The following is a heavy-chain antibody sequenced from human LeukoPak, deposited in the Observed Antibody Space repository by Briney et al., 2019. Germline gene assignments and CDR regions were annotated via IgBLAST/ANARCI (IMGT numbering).Heavy chain of an antibody. V-gene: IGHV4-39*01. CDR3: ARAPPGMTMGPGDY. J-gene: IGHJ4*02. Sequence: SETLSLTCTVSGGSIRSSYYYWGWIRQPPGKGLEWIGSIYDSGSTYYNPSLKSRVTISIDTSKNQFSLKLNSVTAADTAVYYCARAPPGMTMGPGDYWGQGALVIVSS. D-gene: IGHD6-13*01. CDR1: GGSIRSSYYY. CDR2: IYDSGST.